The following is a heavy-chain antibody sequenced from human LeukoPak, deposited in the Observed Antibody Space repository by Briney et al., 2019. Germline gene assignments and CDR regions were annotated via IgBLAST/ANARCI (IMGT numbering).Heavy chain of an antibody. V-gene: IGHV4-30-2*01. D-gene: IGHD4-23*01. J-gene: IGHJ4*02. CDR1: GGSISSGGYY. CDR3: ARQGHPLYGGNSFLNY. CDR2: IYHSGST. Sequence: SETLSLTCTVSGGSISSGGYYWSWIRQPPGQGLEWIGYIYHSGSTYYNPSLKSRVTMSADRSKNQFSLKLSSVTAADTAVYYCARQGHPLYGGNSFLNYWGQGTLVTVSS.